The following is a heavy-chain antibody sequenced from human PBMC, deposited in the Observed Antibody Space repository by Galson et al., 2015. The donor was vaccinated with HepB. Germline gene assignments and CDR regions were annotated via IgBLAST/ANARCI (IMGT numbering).Heavy chain of an antibody. J-gene: IGHJ4*02. CDR2: LSPDGCNN. D-gene: IGHD3-10*01. CDR1: GFTFSSSA. Sequence: SLRLSCAASGFTFSSSAMHWVRQAPGTGLEWTAVLSPDGCNNCYADSMKVRFTISRDNSKNTLYLQMHSLRTEDTAVYYCAKDPQYDIGVIAHWGQGTLVTVSS. V-gene: IGHV3-30*18. CDR3: AKDPQYDIGVIAH.